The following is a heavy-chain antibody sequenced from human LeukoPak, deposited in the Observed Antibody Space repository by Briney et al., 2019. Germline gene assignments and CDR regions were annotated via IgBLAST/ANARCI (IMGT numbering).Heavy chain of an antibody. V-gene: IGHV1-69*06. CDR3: ARDRRHQGWFDT. Sequence: SVKVSCKLSRGNPSSFAISWVRQAPAQRLEWMGGFIPMFGTPNYAQQFQGRVTLTADKSTSTVYVDLSSLRSDDTAVYYCARDRRHQGWFDTWGQGTLVTVSS. J-gene: IGHJ5*02. CDR1: RGNPSSFA. CDR2: FIPMFGTP. D-gene: IGHD1-1*01.